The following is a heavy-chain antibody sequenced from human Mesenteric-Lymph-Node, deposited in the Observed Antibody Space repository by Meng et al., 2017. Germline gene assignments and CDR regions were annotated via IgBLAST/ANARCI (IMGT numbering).Heavy chain of an antibody. CDR2: ISSSSSYI. V-gene: IGHV3-21*01. CDR3: ARCFITDIAAAAPDAFDI. CDR1: GFTFSSYS. J-gene: IGHJ3*02. D-gene: IGHD6-13*01. Sequence: GESLKISCAASGFTFSSYSMNWVRQAPGKGLEWVSSISSSSSYIYYADSVKGRFTISRDNAKNSLYLQMNSLRAEDTAVYYCARCFITDIAAAAPDAFDIWGQGTRVTVSS.